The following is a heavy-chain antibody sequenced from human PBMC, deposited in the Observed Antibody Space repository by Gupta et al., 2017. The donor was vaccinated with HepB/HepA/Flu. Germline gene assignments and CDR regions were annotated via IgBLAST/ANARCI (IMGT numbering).Heavy chain of an antibody. J-gene: IGHJ5*02. CDR2: IRNKTYGETT. Sequence: EVQLVESGGDLVEPGRSLRLSCTASGFNLVDYAVSWFRQAPGKGLEWVSFIRNKTYGETTEYAASVKGRFIISRDDSKGVAFLQMNSLKTEDTADYYCARRRYYVVDLWGQGTLVTVSS. CDR1: GFNLVDYA. CDR3: ARRRYYVVDL. D-gene: IGHD3-10*02. V-gene: IGHV3-49*03.